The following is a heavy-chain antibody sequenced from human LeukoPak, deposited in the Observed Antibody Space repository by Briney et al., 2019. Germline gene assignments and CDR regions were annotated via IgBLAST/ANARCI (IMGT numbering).Heavy chain of an antibody. CDR3: ARRPAIFMDGVYYYSMDV. V-gene: IGHV3-23*01. Sequence: RAGGSLRLSCAASGFTFSTYAMSWVRQAPGKGLEWVSAVSASADSTYYADSVKGRFIISRDNSKNTLFLQMNSLRAEDTAVYYCARRPAIFMDGVYYYSMDVWGQGTTVTVSS. J-gene: IGHJ6*02. CDR1: GFTFSTYA. D-gene: IGHD2-2*01. CDR2: VSASADST.